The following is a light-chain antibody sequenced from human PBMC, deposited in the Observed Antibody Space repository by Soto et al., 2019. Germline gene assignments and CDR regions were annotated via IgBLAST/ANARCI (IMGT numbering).Light chain of an antibody. CDR2: GNS. CDR3: QSYDSSRSAAV. J-gene: IGLJ7*01. CDR1: SSNIGAGYD. Sequence: QSVLTQPPSVSGAPGQRVTISCTGTSSNIGAGYDVHWYQQLPGTAPKLLIYGNSNRPSGVPDRFSGSKSGTSASLAITGVQDEDEADYYCQSYDSSRSAAVFGGGTQLTVL. V-gene: IGLV1-40*01.